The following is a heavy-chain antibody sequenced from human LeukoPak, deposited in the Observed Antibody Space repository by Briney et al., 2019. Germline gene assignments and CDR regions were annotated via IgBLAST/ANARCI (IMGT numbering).Heavy chain of an antibody. V-gene: IGHV3-53*01. D-gene: IGHD3-3*02. CDR1: GFTVSTKY. Sequence: GGSLRLSCAASGFTVSTKYMNWVRQAPGKGLEWVSIIYSVATTYYADSVKRRFTISRETSKNTVSLQRNSLRAEDTCVYFCARVGDHFHWNLVLWGRGTLVSVSS. CDR3: ARVGDHFHWNLVL. J-gene: IGHJ2*01. CDR2: IYSVATT.